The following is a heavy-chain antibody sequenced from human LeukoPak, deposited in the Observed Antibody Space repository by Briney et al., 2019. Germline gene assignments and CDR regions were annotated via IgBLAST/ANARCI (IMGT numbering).Heavy chain of an antibody. V-gene: IGHV4-34*09. CDR1: GGSFSGCY. Sequence: SETLSLTCAVYGGSFSGCYWSWIRQPPGKGLEWIGEINHSGSTNYNPSLKSRLSISVDTSKNQFSLRLSSVTAADTAVYYCARGTMIRGVPDAEFDYWGQGTLVTVSS. CDR2: INHSGST. J-gene: IGHJ4*02. CDR3: ARGTMIRGVPDAEFDY. D-gene: IGHD3-10*01.